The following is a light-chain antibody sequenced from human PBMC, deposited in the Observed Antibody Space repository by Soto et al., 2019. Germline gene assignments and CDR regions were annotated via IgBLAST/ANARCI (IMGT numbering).Light chain of an antibody. CDR3: AAWDDSLSVR. CDR1: SSNIGSNY. V-gene: IGLV1-47*03. J-gene: IGLJ2*01. Sequence: QPVLTQPPSASGTPGQRVTISCSGSSSNIGSNYVYWYQQLPGTAPKLLIYRNNQRPSGVPDRFSGSKSGTSASLAISGLWSEDEADYYCAAWDDSLSVRFGGGTKLTVL. CDR2: RNN.